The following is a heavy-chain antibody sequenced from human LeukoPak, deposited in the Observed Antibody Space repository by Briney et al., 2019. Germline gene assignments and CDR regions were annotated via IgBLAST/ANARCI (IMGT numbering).Heavy chain of an antibody. Sequence: ASVKVSCKASGHTFTAYYMFWVRQAPGQGLEWMGWINPNSGGTNYAQKFQGRVTMTRDTSISTAYMELSRLRSDDTAVYYCASGLSVAAATDYWGQGTLVTVSS. J-gene: IGHJ4*02. D-gene: IGHD2-15*01. V-gene: IGHV1-2*02. CDR1: GHTFTAYY. CDR2: INPNSGGT. CDR3: ASGLSVAAATDY.